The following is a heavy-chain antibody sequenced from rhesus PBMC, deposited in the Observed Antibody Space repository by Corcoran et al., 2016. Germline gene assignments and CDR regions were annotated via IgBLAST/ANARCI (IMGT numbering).Heavy chain of an antibody. CDR2: IYGSGSST. Sequence: QVQLQESGPGLVKPLETLSLTCAVSVGSIRSNYLTWIGQAPGKGLEWIGYIYGSGSSTNYNPSLKSRVTLSVDTSKNQLSLKLSSVTAADTAVYYCARLSTVDYWGQGVLVTVSS. V-gene: IGHV4S11*01. D-gene: IGHD2-15*01. J-gene: IGHJ4*01. CDR1: VGSIRSNY. CDR3: ARLSTVDY.